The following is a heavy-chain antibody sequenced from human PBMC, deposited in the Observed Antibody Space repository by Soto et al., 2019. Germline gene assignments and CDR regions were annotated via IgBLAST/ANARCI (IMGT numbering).Heavy chain of an antibody. CDR1: GYSFTSYW. Sequence: HGESLKISCKGSGYSFTSYWISWVRQMPGKGLEWMGRIDPSDSYTNYSPSFQGHVTISADKSISTAYLQWSSLKASDTAMYYCARQGTVVVVAANNWFDPWGQGTLVTVSS. J-gene: IGHJ5*02. CDR3: ARQGTVVVVAANNWFDP. CDR2: IDPSDSYT. V-gene: IGHV5-10-1*01. D-gene: IGHD2-15*01.